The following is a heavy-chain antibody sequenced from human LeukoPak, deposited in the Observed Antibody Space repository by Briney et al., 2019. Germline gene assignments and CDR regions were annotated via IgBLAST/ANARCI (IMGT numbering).Heavy chain of an antibody. CDR1: GFIFSSSA. CDR3: AKYHAGDWHYLGY. CDR2: ISGSGGNT. Sequence: QPGGSLRLFCAGSGFIFSSSAMTWVRQAPGKGLECVSGISGSGGNTYYADSVKGQFTISRDNSKNTLYLQMSSLRAEDTAIYYCAKYHAGDWHYLGYWGQGSLVTVSS. V-gene: IGHV3-23*01. J-gene: IGHJ4*02. D-gene: IGHD1-7*01.